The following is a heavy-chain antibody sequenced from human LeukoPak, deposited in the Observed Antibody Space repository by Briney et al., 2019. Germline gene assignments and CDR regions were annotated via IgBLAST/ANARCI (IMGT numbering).Heavy chain of an antibody. J-gene: IGHJ4*02. Sequence: SVKVSCKASGGTFSSYAISWVRQAPGQGLEWMGGIIPIFGTANYAQKFQGRVTITADKSTSTAYMELSSLRSEDTAVYYCTRVPGLRLGELSPLFDYWGQGTLVTVSS. CDR2: IIPIFGTA. CDR3: TRVPGLRLGELSPLFDY. CDR1: GGTFSSYA. D-gene: IGHD3-16*02. V-gene: IGHV1-69*06.